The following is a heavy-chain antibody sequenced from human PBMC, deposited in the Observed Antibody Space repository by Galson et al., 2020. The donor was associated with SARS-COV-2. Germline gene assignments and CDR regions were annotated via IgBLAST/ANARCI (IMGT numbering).Heavy chain of an antibody. CDR1: GGAFSTYA. V-gene: IGHV1-69*13. CDR3: ASRRWLQSAYYFDY. J-gene: IGHJ4*02. D-gene: IGHD2-21*01. CDR2: IILLGGKA. Sequence: SVKVSCKASGGAFSTYAISWVRQAPGQGLEWMGGIILLGGKANYAQKLQDRITITADASTNTAYMELNSLGSEDTAIYFCASRRWLQSAYYFDYWGQGALVTVSS.